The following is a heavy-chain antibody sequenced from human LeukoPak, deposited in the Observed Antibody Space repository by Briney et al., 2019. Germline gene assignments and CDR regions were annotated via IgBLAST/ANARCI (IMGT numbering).Heavy chain of an antibody. Sequence: SETLSLTCTVSGGSVSSGSYYWSWIRQPPGKGLEWIGYIYYSGSTNYNPSLKSRVTISVDTSKNQFSLKLSSVTAADTAVYYCARGGSYYAYWGQGTLVTVSS. CDR2: IYYSGST. CDR1: GGSVSSGSYY. V-gene: IGHV4-61*01. J-gene: IGHJ4*02. CDR3: ARGGSYYAY. D-gene: IGHD1-26*01.